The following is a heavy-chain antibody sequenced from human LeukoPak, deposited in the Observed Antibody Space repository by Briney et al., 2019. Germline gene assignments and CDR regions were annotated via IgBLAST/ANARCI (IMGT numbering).Heavy chain of an antibody. V-gene: IGHV4-59*01. D-gene: IGHD6-19*01. CDR2: IYYSGST. Sequence: SETLSLTCTVSGGSISSYYWSWIRQPPGKGLEWIGYIYYSGSTNYNPSLKSRVTISVDTSKNQFSLKLSSVTAADTAVYYCASLYSSGPAAYWGQGTLVTVSS. CDR3: ASLYSSGPAAY. CDR1: GGSISSYY. J-gene: IGHJ4*02.